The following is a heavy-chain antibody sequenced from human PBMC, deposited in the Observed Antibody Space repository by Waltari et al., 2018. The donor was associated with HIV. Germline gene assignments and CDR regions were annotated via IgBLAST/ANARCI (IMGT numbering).Heavy chain of an antibody. V-gene: IGHV3-74*01. CDR3: VRDYDSSGYYSANWFDP. Sequence: EVQLVESGGGLVQPGGSLRLSCVASGFTFRSYCLHWVRQDPGRGLVWVSRINNDGSNTDYADSVKGRFTISRDNAKNTLYLQMNSLRAEDTAVYSCVRDYDSSGYYSANWFDPWGQGTLVTVSS. J-gene: IGHJ5*02. CDR2: INNDGSNT. D-gene: IGHD3-22*01. CDR1: GFTFRSYC.